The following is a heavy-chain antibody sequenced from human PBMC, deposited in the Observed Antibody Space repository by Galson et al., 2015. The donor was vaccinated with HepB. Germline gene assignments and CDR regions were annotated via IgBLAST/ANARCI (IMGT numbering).Heavy chain of an antibody. CDR2: ISYDGSNK. CDR1: GFTFSSYG. Sequence: SLRLSCAASGFTFSSYGMPWVRQAPGKGLEWVAVISYDGSNKYYAYSVKGRFTTSRDNSKNTLYLQMNSMRAEDTAVYYCAKDRTGSKTPGYGSGWGYWGQGTLVTVSS. CDR3: AKDRTGSKTPGYGSGWGY. D-gene: IGHD6-19*01. J-gene: IGHJ4*02. V-gene: IGHV3-30*18.